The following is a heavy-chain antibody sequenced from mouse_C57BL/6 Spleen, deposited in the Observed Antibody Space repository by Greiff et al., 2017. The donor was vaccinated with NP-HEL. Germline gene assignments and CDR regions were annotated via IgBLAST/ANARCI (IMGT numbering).Heavy chain of an antibody. CDR1: GYTFTSYG. CDR2: IYPRSGNT. Sequence: VQLQQSGAELARPGASVKLSCKASGYTFTSYGISWVKQRTGQGLEWIGEIYPRSGNTYYNEKFKGKATLTADKSSSTAYMELRILTSEDSAVYFCAREEKLAWFAYWGQGTLVTVSA. V-gene: IGHV1-81*01. J-gene: IGHJ3*01. CDR3: AREEKLAWFAY.